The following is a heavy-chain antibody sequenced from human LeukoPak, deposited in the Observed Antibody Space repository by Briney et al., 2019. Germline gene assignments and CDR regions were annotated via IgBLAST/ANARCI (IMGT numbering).Heavy chain of an antibody. CDR2: IANDGKTT. CDR3: TKEGLPSGSSWSAWFDP. D-gene: IGHD3-10*01. CDR1: GFTFSSYE. Sequence: PSGGSLRLSCAASGFTFSSYEMNWVRQAPGKGLEWVAVIANDGKTTYYADSVKGRFTISRDNSKNTLYLQMNSLRAEDTAVYYCTKEGLPSGSSWSAWFDPWGQGTLVTVSS. J-gene: IGHJ5*02. V-gene: IGHV3-30*18.